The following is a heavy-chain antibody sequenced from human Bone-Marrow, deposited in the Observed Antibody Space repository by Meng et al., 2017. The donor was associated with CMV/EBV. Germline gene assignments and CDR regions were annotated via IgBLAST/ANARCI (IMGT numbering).Heavy chain of an antibody. Sequence: ASVKVSCKASGYTFTGYYMHWVRQAPGQGLEWMGWINPNSGGTNYAQKFQGRVTMTRDTSISTAYMELSRLRSDDTAVYYCATAPVLMVYRAFAPWGQGNRVTGSS. CDR3: ATAPVLMVYRAFAP. V-gene: IGHV1-2*02. CDR2: INPNSGGT. D-gene: IGHD2-8*01. CDR1: GYTFTGYY. J-gene: IGHJ5*02.